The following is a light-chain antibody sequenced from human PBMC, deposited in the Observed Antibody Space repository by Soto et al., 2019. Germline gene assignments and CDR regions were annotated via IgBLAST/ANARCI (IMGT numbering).Light chain of an antibody. J-gene: IGKJ4*01. CDR3: QERSRWPRGT. CDR2: HAS. CDR1: QSVSSN. Sequence: EIVMTQSPATLSVSPGERATLSCRASQSVSSNLAWFQQKPGQAPRLLIFHASQRAAGIPARFGGSGSGTDFTLTISSLEPEDFAVYYCQERSRWPRGTFGGGTKVDIK. V-gene: IGKV3-11*01.